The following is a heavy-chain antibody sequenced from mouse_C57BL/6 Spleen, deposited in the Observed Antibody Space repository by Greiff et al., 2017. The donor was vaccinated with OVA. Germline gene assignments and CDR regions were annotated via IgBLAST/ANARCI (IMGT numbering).Heavy chain of an antibody. CDR1: GFTFSDYY. J-gene: IGHJ1*03. D-gene: IGHD1-1*01. V-gene: IGHV5-16*01. Sequence: EVKLVESAGGLVQPGSSMKLSCTASGFTFSDYYMAWVRQVPEKGLEWVANINYDGSSTYYLDSLKSRFIISRDNAKNILYLQMSSLKSEDTATYYCAREEYYGSRSGYFDVWGTGTTVTVSS. CDR3: AREEYYGSRSGYFDV. CDR2: INYDGSST.